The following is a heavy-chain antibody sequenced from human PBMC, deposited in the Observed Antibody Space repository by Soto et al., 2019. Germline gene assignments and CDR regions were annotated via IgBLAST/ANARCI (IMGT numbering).Heavy chain of an antibody. D-gene: IGHD2-15*01. CDR1: GGSISSFY. Sequence: PSETLSLTCTVSGGSISSFYWSWIRQPPGKGLEWIGYIYYSGGTNYNPSLKSRVTISVDTSKNQFSLKLSSVTAADTAVYYCARGEYCSGGSCYSFNAFDIWGQGTMVTVS. CDR3: ARGEYCSGGSCYSFNAFDI. V-gene: IGHV4-59*01. CDR2: IYYSGGT. J-gene: IGHJ3*02.